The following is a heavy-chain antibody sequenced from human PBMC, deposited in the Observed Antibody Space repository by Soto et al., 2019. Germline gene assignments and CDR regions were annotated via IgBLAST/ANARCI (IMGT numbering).Heavy chain of an antibody. V-gene: IGHV3-33*01. J-gene: IGHJ4*02. D-gene: IGHD5-18*01. CDR1: GFNFSSYG. CDR2: IWYDGSNK. CDR3: ARDQGRGYSYGFDY. Sequence: QVQLVESGGGVVQPGRSLRLSCAASGFNFSSYGMHWVRQAPGKGLEWVAVIWYDGSNKYYADSVKGRFTISRDNSKNTLYLQMNSLRAEDTAVYYCARDQGRGYSYGFDYWGQGTLVTVSS.